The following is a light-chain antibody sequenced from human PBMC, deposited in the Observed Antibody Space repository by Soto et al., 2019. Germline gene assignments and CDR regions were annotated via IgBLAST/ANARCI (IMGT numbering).Light chain of an antibody. CDR2: DAS. CDR3: QPRSNWLFT. CDR1: QSVSSY. J-gene: IGKJ3*01. V-gene: IGKV3-11*01. Sequence: EIVLTQSPATLSLSPGERATLSCRASQSVSSYLAWYQQKPGQAPRLLIYDASNRATGIPARFSGSGSGTDFTLTISSLEPEAFAVYYCQPRSNWLFTFGPGTKVDIK.